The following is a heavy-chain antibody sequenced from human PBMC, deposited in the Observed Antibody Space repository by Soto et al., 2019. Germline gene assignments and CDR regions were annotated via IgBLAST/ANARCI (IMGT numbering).Heavy chain of an antibody. Sequence: SVKVSCQASGYTITSYGISWVRQAPGQRLEWIGWISVDSGNTNYAQKFQERVTITRDMSTSTAYMELSSLRSEDTAVYYCAAQERYYYDSSGPWGQGTLVTVSS. CDR2: ISVDSGNT. CDR1: GYTITSYG. CDR3: AAQERYYYDSSGP. V-gene: IGHV1-58*02. J-gene: IGHJ5*02. D-gene: IGHD3-22*01.